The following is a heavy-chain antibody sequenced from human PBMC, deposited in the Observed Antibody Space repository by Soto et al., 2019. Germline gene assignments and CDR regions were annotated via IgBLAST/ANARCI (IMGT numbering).Heavy chain of an antibody. Sequence: EVQLVETGGGLIQPGGSLRLSCAASGFTVSSNYMSWVRQAPGKGLEWVSVISSGGSTYYADSVKGRFTISRDNSKNTLYRQMNSLRAEDTAVYYCARAGTHYYYGMDVWGQGTTVTVSS. CDR2: ISSGGST. V-gene: IGHV3-53*02. J-gene: IGHJ6*02. CDR1: GFTVSSNY. CDR3: ARAGTHYYYGMDV. D-gene: IGHD3-10*01.